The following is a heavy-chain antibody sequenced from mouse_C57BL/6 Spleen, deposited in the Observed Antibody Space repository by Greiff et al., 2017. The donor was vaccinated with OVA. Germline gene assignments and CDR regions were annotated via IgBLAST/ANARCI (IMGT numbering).Heavy chain of an antibody. D-gene: IGHD2-4*01. V-gene: IGHV1-4*01. Sequence: VQLQQSGAELARPGASVKMSCKASGYTFTSYTMHWVKQRPGQGLEWIGYINPSSGYTKYNQKFKDKATLTADKSSSTAYMQLSSLTSEDSAVYYCVYDYDEDYFDYWGQGTTLTVSS. CDR2: INPSSGYT. CDR1: GYTFTSYT. J-gene: IGHJ2*01. CDR3: VYDYDEDYFDY.